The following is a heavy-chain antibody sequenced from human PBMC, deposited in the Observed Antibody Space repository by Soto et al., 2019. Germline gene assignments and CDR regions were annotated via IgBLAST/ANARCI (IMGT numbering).Heavy chain of an antibody. CDR3: ARDYGDYGLAFDI. J-gene: IGHJ3*02. Sequence: EVQLVQSGGDLVQPGGSLRLSCAASGLSVSGDYMTWVRQAPGKGLEWVSMTYSGGPTDYADSVKCRFTISVDKSKNTRYLQMHSLRVDDTAVYYCARDYGDYGLAFDIWGQGTMVTVSS. V-gene: IGHV3-53*01. D-gene: IGHD4-17*01. CDR1: GLSVSGDY. CDR2: TYSGGPT.